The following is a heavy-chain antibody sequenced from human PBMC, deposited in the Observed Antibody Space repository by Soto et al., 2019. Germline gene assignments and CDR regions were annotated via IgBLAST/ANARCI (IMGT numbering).Heavy chain of an antibody. CDR1: GDSLNSGAYY. J-gene: IGHJ4*02. Sequence: SETLSLTCNVSGDSLNSGAYYWTWIRQSPGRGLEWIGHIYHTGSTHYNPSLRSRLTISLDTSKSHFSLTLRSVNAVDTGVYYCARSWGGDGYSHWGQGTLVTVSS. CDR3: ARSWGGDGYSH. D-gene: IGHD2-15*01. V-gene: IGHV4-61*03. CDR2: IYHTGST.